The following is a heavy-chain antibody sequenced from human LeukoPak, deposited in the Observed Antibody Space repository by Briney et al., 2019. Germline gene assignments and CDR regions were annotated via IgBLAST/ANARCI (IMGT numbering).Heavy chain of an antibody. J-gene: IGHJ4*02. D-gene: IGHD5-24*01. CDR3: ARGRRWLRNSYYFDY. Sequence: PETLSLTCAVYGGSFSGYYWSWIRQPPGKGLEWIGEINHSGSTNYNPSLKSRVTISVDTSKNQFSLKLSSVTAADTAVYYCARGRRWLRNSYYFDYWGQGTLVTVSS. CDR1: GGSFSGYY. CDR2: INHSGST. V-gene: IGHV4-34*01.